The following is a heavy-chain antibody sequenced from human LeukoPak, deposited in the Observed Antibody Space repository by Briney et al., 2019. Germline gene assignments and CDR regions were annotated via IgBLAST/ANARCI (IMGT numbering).Heavy chain of an antibody. CDR2: VNLQGGT. Sequence: SGTLSLTCDVSGGSITQTSYWTWVRQPPGKGLEWIGEVNLQGGTNYNPSLLRRVAISVDTSANHVSLQMTSVTAADTAVYYCPREGGSYRPLDYSGQGTLVTVSS. CDR3: PREGGSYRPLDY. D-gene: IGHD3-16*02. CDR1: GGSITQTSY. V-gene: IGHV4-4*02. J-gene: IGHJ4*02.